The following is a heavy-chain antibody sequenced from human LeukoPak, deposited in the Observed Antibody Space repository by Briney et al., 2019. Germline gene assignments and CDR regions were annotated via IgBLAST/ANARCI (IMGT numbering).Heavy chain of an antibody. D-gene: IGHD2-2*02. CDR3: ARDHCSSTSCYTGPNWFDP. J-gene: IGHJ5*02. CDR2: ISSSSSYI. V-gene: IGHV3-21*01. CDR1: GFTFSSYS. Sequence: GGPLRLSCAASGFTFSSYSMNWVRQAPGKGLEWVSSISSSSSYIYYADSVKGRFTISRDNAKNSLYLQMNSLRAEDTAVYYCARDHCSSTSCYTGPNWFDPWGQGTLVTVSS.